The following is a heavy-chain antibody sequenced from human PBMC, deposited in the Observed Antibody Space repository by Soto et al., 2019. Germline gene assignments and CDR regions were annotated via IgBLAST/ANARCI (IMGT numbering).Heavy chain of an antibody. CDR2: IIPIFGTA. V-gene: IGHV1-69*12. J-gene: IGHJ1*01. CDR3: ARGARILGWDGLQH. CDR1: GGTFSSYA. Sequence: QVQLVKSGAEVKKPGSSVKVSCEASGGTFSSYAISWVRQAPGQGLEWMGGIIPIFGTANYAQKFQGRVTITADESTSTAYMELSSLRSEDTAVYYCARGARILGWDGLQHWGQGTLVTVSS. D-gene: IGHD3-9*01.